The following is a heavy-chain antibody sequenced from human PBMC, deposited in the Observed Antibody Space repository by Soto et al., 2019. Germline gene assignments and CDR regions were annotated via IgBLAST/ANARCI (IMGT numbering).Heavy chain of an antibody. CDR2: IYYSGNT. CDR3: ARLYWGRYFDL. Sequence: QLQLQESGPGLVKPSETLSLTCTVSGGCVSSSNYYWGWVRQPPGKGLEWIGSIYYSGNTYYNPSLNSRVTISVDTSENQFSLKLSSVTAADTAVFYCARLYWGRYFDLWGRGTLVTVSS. CDR1: GGCVSSSNYY. J-gene: IGHJ2*01. D-gene: IGHD7-27*01. V-gene: IGHV4-39*01.